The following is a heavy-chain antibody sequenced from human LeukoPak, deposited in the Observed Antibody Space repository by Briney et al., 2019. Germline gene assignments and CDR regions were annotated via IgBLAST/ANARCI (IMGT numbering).Heavy chain of an antibody. V-gene: IGHV4-39*01. Sequence: SETLSLTCSVSGGSISSSSYYWGWIRQPPGKGLEWIGSIYYSGSTYYNPSRRSRVTISVVTSKNQFSLKLSSVTAADTAVYYCAREAYYYDSSAYSIFDYWGQGTLVTVSS. CDR3: AREAYYYDSSAYSIFDY. J-gene: IGHJ4*02. D-gene: IGHD3-22*01. CDR1: GGSISSSSYY. CDR2: IYYSGST.